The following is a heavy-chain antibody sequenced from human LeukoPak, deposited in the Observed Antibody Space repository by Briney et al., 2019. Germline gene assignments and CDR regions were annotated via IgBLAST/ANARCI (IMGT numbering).Heavy chain of an antibody. J-gene: IGHJ4*02. D-gene: IGHD4-11*01. CDR3: AITYSNYFEY. CDR2: IYYSGST. V-gene: IGHV4-39*01. CDR1: GGSISSSSYY. Sequence: SXTLSLTCTVSGGSISSSSYYWGWIRLPPGKGLEWIGSIYYSGSTYYNPSLTTPVTISVDTSNNQFSLQLSSVTAADTAVYYCAITYSNYFEYWGQGTLVTVSS.